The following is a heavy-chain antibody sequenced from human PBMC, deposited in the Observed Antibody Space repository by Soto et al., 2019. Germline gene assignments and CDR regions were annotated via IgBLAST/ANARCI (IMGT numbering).Heavy chain of an antibody. CDR1: GGTFSSYA. D-gene: IGHD2-2*03. J-gene: IGHJ5*02. V-gene: IGHV1-18*01. Sequence: GASVKVSCKASGGTFSSYAISWVRQAPGQGLEWMGWISAYNGNTNYAQKLQGRVTMTTDTSTSTAYMELRSLRSDDTAVYYCARGGGYCSSTSCSTPWFDPWGQGTLVTVSS. CDR2: ISAYNGNT. CDR3: ARGGGYCSSTSCSTPWFDP.